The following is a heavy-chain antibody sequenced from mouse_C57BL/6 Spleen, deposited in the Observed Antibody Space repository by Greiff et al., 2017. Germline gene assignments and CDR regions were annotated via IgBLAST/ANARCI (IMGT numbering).Heavy chain of an antibody. CDR1: GYTFTSYT. V-gene: IGHV1-4*01. Sequence: QVQLQQSGAELARPGASVKMSCKASGYTFTSYTMHWVKQRPGQGLEWIGYINPSSGYTKYNQKFKDKATLTADKSSSTAYMQLSSLTSEDSAVYYCARWETSDSSVLGAYWGQGTRVTVSA. CDR2: INPSSGYT. J-gene: IGHJ3*01. D-gene: IGHD3-2*02. CDR3: ARWETSDSSVLGAY.